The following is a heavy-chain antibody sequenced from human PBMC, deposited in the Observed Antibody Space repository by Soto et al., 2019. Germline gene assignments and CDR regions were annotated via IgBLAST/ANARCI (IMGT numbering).Heavy chain of an antibody. CDR2: ISAYNGNT. Sequence: ASVKVSCKASGYTFTSYGISWVRQAPGQGLEWMGWISAYNGNTNYAQKLQGRVTMTTDTSTSTAYMELRSLRSDDTAVYYCAREGTADFCSGVPTYYYYYMDVWGKGTTVTVSS. V-gene: IGHV1-18*01. CDR3: AREGTADFCSGVPTYYYYYMDV. J-gene: IGHJ6*03. CDR1: GYTFTSYG. D-gene: IGHD3-3*01.